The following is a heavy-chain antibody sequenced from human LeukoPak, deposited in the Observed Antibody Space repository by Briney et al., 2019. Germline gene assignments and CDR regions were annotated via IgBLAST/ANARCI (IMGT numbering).Heavy chain of an antibody. CDR1: GYTFTSYG. CDR3: ARLPHSRGWYGGWFDP. V-gene: IGHV1-18*01. D-gene: IGHD6-19*01. CDR2: ISAYNGNT. J-gene: IGHJ5*02. Sequence: ASVKVSCKASGYTFTSYGISWVRQAPGQGLEWMGWISAYNGNTNYAQKLQGRVTMTTDTSTSTAYMELRSLRSDDTAVYYCARLPHSRGWYGGWFDPWGQGTLVTVSS.